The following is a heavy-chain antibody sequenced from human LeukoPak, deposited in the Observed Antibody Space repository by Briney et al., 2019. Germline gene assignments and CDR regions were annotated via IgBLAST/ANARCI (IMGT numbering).Heavy chain of an antibody. CDR1: GGSFSGYY. CDR3: ARELGIAARRPDRYFDY. J-gene: IGHJ4*02. V-gene: IGHV4-31*11. CDR2: IYYSGST. Sequence: SETLSLTCAVYGGSFSGYYWSWIRQHPGKGLEWIGYIYYSGSTYYNPSLKSRVTISVDTSKNQFSLKLSSVTAADTAVYYCARELGIAARRPDRYFDYWGQGTLVTVSS. D-gene: IGHD6-6*01.